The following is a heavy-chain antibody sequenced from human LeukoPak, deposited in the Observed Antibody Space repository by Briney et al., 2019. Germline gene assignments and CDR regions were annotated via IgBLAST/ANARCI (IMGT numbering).Heavy chain of an antibody. CDR2: NSSSCSTI. V-gene: IGHV3-11*04. Sequence: PGGSLRLSYAASGFTFSVYYMSCIRQAPGKGLEGGLYNSSSCSTIYYTDSVKGRFNNSRDNAKNSLYLQMNSLRAEDTAVYYCAREGGDSYGHDYWGEGTLVTVSS. CDR1: GFTFSVYY. CDR3: AREGGDSYGHDY. J-gene: IGHJ4*02. D-gene: IGHD5-18*01.